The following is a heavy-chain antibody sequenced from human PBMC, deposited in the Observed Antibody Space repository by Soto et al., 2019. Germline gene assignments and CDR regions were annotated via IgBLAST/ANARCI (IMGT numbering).Heavy chain of an antibody. Sequence: PSETLSLTCTVSGASISSYYWSWVRQPPGKGLEWFGYIYYSGSTYYNPSLKSRVTISVDTSKNQFSLKLSSVTAADTAVYYCASSDIYYDSRYYFDYWGQGTLVTVSS. CDR2: IYYSGST. D-gene: IGHD3-22*01. CDR1: GASISSYY. J-gene: IGHJ4*02. V-gene: IGHV4-59*12. CDR3: ASSDIYYDSRYYFDY.